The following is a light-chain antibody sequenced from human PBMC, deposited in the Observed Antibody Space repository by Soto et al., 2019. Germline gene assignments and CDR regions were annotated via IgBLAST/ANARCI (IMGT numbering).Light chain of an antibody. CDR1: QSIGTW. Sequence: QLTQSPSPLSASVGDRVTITCRASQSIGTWLAWYQQRPGKAPILLIYEASILDSGVPSRYSGGGSGTEFTLRISSLLPDDSATYYCQNQGTCGQGTKVEIK. CDR2: EAS. V-gene: IGKV1-5*03. CDR3: QNQGT. J-gene: IGKJ1*01.